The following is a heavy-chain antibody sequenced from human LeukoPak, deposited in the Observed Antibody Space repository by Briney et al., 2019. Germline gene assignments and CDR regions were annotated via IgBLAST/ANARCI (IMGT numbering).Heavy chain of an antibody. CDR2: ISWNSDNI. Sequence: GRSLRLSCEASGFTFDDYAMHWVRQAPGKGLEWVSGISWNSDNIGYADSVKGRFTISRDNAKNSLYLQMNSLRAEDTAVYYCARELNYGSGSYYPYYFDYWGQGTLVTVSS. J-gene: IGHJ4*02. CDR3: ARELNYGSGSYYPYYFDY. D-gene: IGHD3-10*01. V-gene: IGHV3-9*01. CDR1: GFTFDDYA.